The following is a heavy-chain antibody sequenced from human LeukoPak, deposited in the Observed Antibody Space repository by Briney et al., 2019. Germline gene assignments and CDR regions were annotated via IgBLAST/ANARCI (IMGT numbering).Heavy chain of an antibody. D-gene: IGHD3-10*01. Sequence: GGSLRLSCAASGFTFSSYSMNWVRQAPGKGLEWVSYISSSSSTIYYADSVKGRFTISRDNAKNSLYLQMNSLRAEDTAVYYCARDSLWFGELSASLDYWGQGTLVTVSS. V-gene: IGHV3-48*04. CDR3: ARDSLWFGELSASLDY. CDR1: GFTFSSYS. CDR2: ISSSSSTI. J-gene: IGHJ4*02.